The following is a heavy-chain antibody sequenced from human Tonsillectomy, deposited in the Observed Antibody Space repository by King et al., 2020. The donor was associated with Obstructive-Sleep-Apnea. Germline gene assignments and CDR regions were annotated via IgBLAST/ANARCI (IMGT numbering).Heavy chain of an antibody. CDR1: GGSISSGGYY. J-gene: IGHJ4*02. Sequence: QLQESGPGLVKPSQTLSLTCTVSGGSISSGGYYWSWIRQHPGKGLEWIGYIYYSGSTYYNPSLKSRVTISVDTSKNQFSLKLSSVTAADTAVCYCARDSSGYDGNDYWGQGTLVTVSS. CDR3: ARDSSGYDGNDY. CDR2: IYYSGST. D-gene: IGHD5-12*01. V-gene: IGHV4-31*03.